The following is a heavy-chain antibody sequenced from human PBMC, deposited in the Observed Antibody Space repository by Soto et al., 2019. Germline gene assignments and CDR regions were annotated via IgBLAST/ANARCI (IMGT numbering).Heavy chain of an antibody. CDR1: GASVSSGGYY. J-gene: IGHJ6*02. Sequence: SETLSLTCTVSGASVSSGGYYWNWIRQHPGKGLEWIGYFYDSGSTHYNPSLKSRVTISVDTSKNQFSLKVSSVTAADTAVYFCGRVVYSSSWYYGMDDWGQGTTVTVSS. CDR3: GRVVYSSSWYYGMDD. D-gene: IGHD6-13*01. V-gene: IGHV4-31*03. CDR2: FYDSGST.